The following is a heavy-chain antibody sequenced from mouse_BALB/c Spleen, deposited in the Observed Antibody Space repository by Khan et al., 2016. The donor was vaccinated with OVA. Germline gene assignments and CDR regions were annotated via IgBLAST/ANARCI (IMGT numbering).Heavy chain of an antibody. J-gene: IGHJ3*01. CDR2: VSTGGGYT. D-gene: IGHD1-1*01. V-gene: IGHV5-6*01. Sequence: EVELVESGGDLVKPGGSLKLSCAASGFTFSTYGMSWVRQTPDKRLEWVATVSTGGGYTYYPDSVKGRFTISRDNAKNTQYLQMSSLKSEDTAMFYCARLAYYYDSAGFAYWGQGTLVTVSA. CDR1: GFTFSTYG. CDR3: ARLAYYYDSAGFAY.